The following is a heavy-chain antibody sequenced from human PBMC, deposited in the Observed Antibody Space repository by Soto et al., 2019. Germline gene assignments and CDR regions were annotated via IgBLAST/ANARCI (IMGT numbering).Heavy chain of an antibody. V-gene: IGHV3-30-3*01. J-gene: IGHJ4*02. D-gene: IGHD1-26*01. CDR2: ISYDGSNK. CDR1: GFTFSSYA. CDR3: ARDQWGGSGSSNY. Sequence: QVKLVESGGGVVQPGRSLRLSCAASGFTFSSYAMHWVRQAPGKGLEWVAVISYDGSNKYYADSVKGRFTISRDNSKNTLYLQMNSLRAEDTAVYYCARDQWGGSGSSNYWGQGTLVTVSS.